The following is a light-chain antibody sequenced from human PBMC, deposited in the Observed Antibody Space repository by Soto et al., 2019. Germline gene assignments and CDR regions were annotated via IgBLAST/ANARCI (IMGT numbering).Light chain of an antibody. Sequence: QSVLTQPPSVSAAPGQKVTISCSGSSSNIGNNYVSWYQQLPGTAPKLLIYEYNKRPSGIPDRFSGSKSGTSATLGITGLQTGDEAEYFCGAWDSSLSGGVFGGGTKLNVL. J-gene: IGLJ3*02. V-gene: IGLV1-51*02. CDR2: EYN. CDR3: GAWDSSLSGGV. CDR1: SSNIGNNY.